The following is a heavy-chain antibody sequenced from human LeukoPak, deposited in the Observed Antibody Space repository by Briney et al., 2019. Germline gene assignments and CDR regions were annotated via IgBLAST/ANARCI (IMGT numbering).Heavy chain of an antibody. CDR3: ARETRVRGYSYGYSYYFDY. J-gene: IGHJ4*02. V-gene: IGHV3-53*01. CDR1: GFTVSSNY. CDR2: IYSGGST. D-gene: IGHD5-18*01. Sequence: GGSLRLSCAASGFTVSSNYMSWVRQAPGKGLEWVSVIYSGGSTYYADSVKGRFTISRDNSKNTLYLQMNSLRAEDTAVYYCARETRVRGYSYGYSYYFDYWGQGTLVTVSS.